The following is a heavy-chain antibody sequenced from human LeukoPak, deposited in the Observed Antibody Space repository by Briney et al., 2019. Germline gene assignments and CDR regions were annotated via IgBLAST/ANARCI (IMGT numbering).Heavy chain of an antibody. J-gene: IGHJ4*02. CDR1: GYTFTSYD. CDR2: MNPNSGNT. Sequence: ASVTVSCKASGYTFTSYDINWVRQAPGQGLGWMGWMNPNSGNTGYAQKFQGRVTMTRNTSISTAYMELSSLRSEDTAVYYCARGGSGSYRLDYWGQGTLVTVSS. D-gene: IGHD3-10*01. V-gene: IGHV1-8*01. CDR3: ARGGSGSYRLDY.